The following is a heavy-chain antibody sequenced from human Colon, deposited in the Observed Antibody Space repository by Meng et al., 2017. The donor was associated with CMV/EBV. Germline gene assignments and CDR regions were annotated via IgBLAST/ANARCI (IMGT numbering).Heavy chain of an antibody. CDR3: ASTSGY. D-gene: IGHD2/OR15-2a*01. J-gene: IGHJ4*02. Sequence: GESLKISCAASQFTFLTYWVNWVRQAPGKGLEWVANIQVDGSKKYYVDSVKGRLTISRDNAKNSVYLQMDSLRAEDTAVYYCASTSGYWGQGTLVTVSS. CDR1: QFTFLTYW. V-gene: IGHV3-7*01. CDR2: IQVDGSKK.